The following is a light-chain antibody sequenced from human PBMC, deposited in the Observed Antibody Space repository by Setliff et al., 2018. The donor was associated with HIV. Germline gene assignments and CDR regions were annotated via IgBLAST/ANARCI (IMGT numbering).Light chain of an antibody. CDR2: DVT. J-gene: IGLJ1*01. CDR3: CSYAGSYGFYV. V-gene: IGLV2-11*01. CDR1: SSDVGGYNY. Sequence: QSALTQPRSVSGSPGQSVSISCTGTSSDVGGYNYVSWYQQHPGKAPKLMIYDVTKRPSGVPDRFSGSKSGNTASLTISGFQAEDEADYYCCSYAGSYGFYVFGTGTKVTVL.